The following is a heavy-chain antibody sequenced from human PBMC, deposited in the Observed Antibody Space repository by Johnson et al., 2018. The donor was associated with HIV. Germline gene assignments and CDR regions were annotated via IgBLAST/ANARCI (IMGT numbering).Heavy chain of an antibody. CDR1: GFTVSSNY. J-gene: IGHJ3*01. CDR2: INSGGGT. V-gene: IGHV3-66*01. D-gene: IGHD5-24*01. CDR3: ARGCRDGYTCDAFDV. Sequence: VQLVESGGGLVQPGGSLRLSCAASGFTVSSNYMTWVRQGTGKGLEWVSVINSGGGTYYADSVTGRFTISRDNSKNTLYLQMNSLRAEDTAVYFCARGCRDGYTCDAFDVWGQGTRVTVSS.